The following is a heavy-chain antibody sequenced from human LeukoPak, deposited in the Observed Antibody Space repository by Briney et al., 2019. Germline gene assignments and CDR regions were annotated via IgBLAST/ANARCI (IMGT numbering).Heavy chain of an antibody. CDR3: ARVGPYNWFDP. CDR1: GGTFSSYA. Sequence: GASVKVSCKASGGTFSSYAISWVRQDPGQGLEWMGGIIPIFGTANYAQKFQGRVTITADESTSTAYMELSSLRSEDTAVYCCARVGPYNWFDPWGQGTLVTVSS. V-gene: IGHV1-69*13. CDR2: IIPIFGTA. J-gene: IGHJ5*02.